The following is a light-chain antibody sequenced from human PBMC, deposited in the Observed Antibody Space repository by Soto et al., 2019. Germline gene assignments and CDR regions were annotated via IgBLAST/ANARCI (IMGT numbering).Light chain of an antibody. V-gene: IGKV3-11*01. CDR3: LQRASWPHT. Sequence: VLTQSPANLSLSPGESAALSCRASQSVGSYLAWLQQVPGQAPRLLIYDATNRANGIPAKFRGSGSGTDFTLTISSLELEDFELYFCLQRASWPHTFGPGTKVEIK. J-gene: IGKJ3*01. CDR2: DAT. CDR1: QSVGSY.